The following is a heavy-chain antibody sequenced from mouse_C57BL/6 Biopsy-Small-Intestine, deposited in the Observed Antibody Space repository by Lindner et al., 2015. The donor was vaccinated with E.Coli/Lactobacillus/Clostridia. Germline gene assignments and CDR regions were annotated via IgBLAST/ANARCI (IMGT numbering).Heavy chain of an antibody. CDR3: ATESPWNWGSGKDAFDI. D-gene: IGHD4-1*01. CDR2: FDPEEGET. CDR1: GYTLTELS. V-gene: IGHV1S29*02. J-gene: IGHJ3*01. Sequence: SVKVSCKVSGYTLTELSMHWVRQAPGKGLEWMGNFDPEEGETIYAQKFQGRVTMTEDTSTDTAYMELSSLRSEDTAVYYCATESPWNWGSGKDAFDIWGQGTMVTVSS.